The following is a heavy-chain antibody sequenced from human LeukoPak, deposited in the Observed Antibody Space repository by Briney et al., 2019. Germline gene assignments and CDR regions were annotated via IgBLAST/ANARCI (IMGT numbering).Heavy chain of an antibody. CDR2: IRRKRQSYST. CDR1: GFTFSDYI. Sequence: GGSLRLSCEASGFTFSDYILDWVRQAPGKGLEWVGRIRRKRQSYSTEYAASVKGRFTISRDDSKNSLFLDMNSLKTEDTAVYHCSRDGGASDESAFDFWGRGTMVSVSS. V-gene: IGHV3-72*01. CDR3: SRDGGASDESAFDF. J-gene: IGHJ3*01. D-gene: IGHD3-16*01.